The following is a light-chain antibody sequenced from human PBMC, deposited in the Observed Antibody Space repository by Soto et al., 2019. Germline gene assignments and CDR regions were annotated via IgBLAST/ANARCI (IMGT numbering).Light chain of an antibody. CDR1: QRVNSN. CDR2: AAS. CDR3: QQYNSWHLT. Sequence: EIVMTQSPVTRSVSPGERATLSCRASQRVNSNLAWYQQKPGQAPRLLIYAASTGAAGIPARFSGSGSGSDFTLTISSLQSEHFAVYYCQQYNSWHLTFGPGTKGDIK. J-gene: IGKJ3*01. V-gene: IGKV3-15*01.